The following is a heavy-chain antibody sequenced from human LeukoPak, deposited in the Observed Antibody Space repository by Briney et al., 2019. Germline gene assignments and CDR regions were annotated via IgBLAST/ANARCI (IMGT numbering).Heavy chain of an antibody. D-gene: IGHD3-3*01. Sequence: GSLRLSCAASGFTFSSYAMSWVRQAPGKGLEWIGSIYYSGSTYYNPSLKSRVTISVDTSKNQFSLKLSSVTAADTAVYYCANLLLEGLTDYYYYGMDVWGQGTTVTVSS. CDR3: ANLLLEGLTDYYYYGMDV. V-gene: IGHV4-59*05. CDR1: GFTFSSYA. CDR2: IYYSGST. J-gene: IGHJ6*02.